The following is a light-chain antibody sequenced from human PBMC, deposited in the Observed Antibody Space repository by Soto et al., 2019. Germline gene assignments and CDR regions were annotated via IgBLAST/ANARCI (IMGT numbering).Light chain of an antibody. CDR1: QGISSF. J-gene: IGKJ2*01. V-gene: IGKV1-9*01. CDR2: AAS. Sequence: DIQLTQSPSFLSASVGDRVTITCRASQGISSFLAWYQQKPGGTPKLLFYAASTLQSGVPSRFSGSGSGTDFTLTITSLQPEDFATYYCQQLHTYPYTFGQGTKLEIK. CDR3: QQLHTYPYT.